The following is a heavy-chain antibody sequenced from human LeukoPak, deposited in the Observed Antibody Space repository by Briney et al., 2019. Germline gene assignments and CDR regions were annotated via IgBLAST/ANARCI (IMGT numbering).Heavy chain of an antibody. Sequence: GGSLRLSCAASGFTFSSYSMNWVRQAPGKGLEWVSYISSSSSTIYYADSMKGRFTISRDNAKNSLYLQMNSLRAEDTAVYYCARDLYAIRGYYYYYMDVWGKGTTVTVSS. CDR3: ARDLYAIRGYYYYYMDV. CDR1: GFTFSSYS. D-gene: IGHD2-8*01. J-gene: IGHJ6*03. CDR2: ISSSSSTI. V-gene: IGHV3-48*01.